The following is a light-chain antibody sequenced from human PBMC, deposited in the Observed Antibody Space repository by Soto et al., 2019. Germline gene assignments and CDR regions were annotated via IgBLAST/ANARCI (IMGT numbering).Light chain of an antibody. CDR1: NSDVGAYNY. CDR2: EVS. J-gene: IGLJ3*02. CDR3: LSYTITSILV. V-gene: IGLV2-14*01. Sequence: QSALTQPASVSGSPGQSITISCTGTNSDVGAYNYVSWFQRHPGKAPKLIIFEVSNRPSGVSHRFSGSKSGNTASLTISGLQTEDEADYYCLSYTITSILVFGGGTQLTVL.